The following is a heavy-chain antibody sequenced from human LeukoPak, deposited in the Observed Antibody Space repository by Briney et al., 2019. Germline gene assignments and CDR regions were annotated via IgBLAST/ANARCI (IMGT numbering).Heavy chain of an antibody. Sequence: ASVKVSCKASGYTFTGYYMHWVRQAPGQGLEWMGWINTNTGNPTYAQGFTGRFVFSLDTSVSTAYLQISSLKAEDTAVYYCARTKLERRRGYYYYYGMDVWGQGTTVTVSS. J-gene: IGHJ6*02. V-gene: IGHV7-4-1*02. D-gene: IGHD1-1*01. CDR1: GYTFTGYY. CDR2: INTNTGNP. CDR3: ARTKLERRRGYYYYYGMDV.